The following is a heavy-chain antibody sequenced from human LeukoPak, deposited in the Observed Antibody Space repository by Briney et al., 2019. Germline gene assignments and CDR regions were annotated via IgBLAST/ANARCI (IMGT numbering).Heavy chain of an antibody. CDR1: GFTFNNSA. D-gene: IGHD3-22*01. CDR3: AKKRSGYYSFDY. CDR2: ISGSGGTT. V-gene: IGHV3-23*01. J-gene: IGHJ4*02. Sequence: GGSLRLSCAASGFTFNNSAMNWVRQAPGKGLEWVSVISGSGGTTYYADSVKGRFTIFRDNSKNTLSLQMNSLRAEDTAVYHCAKKRSGYYSFDYWGQGTLVTVSS.